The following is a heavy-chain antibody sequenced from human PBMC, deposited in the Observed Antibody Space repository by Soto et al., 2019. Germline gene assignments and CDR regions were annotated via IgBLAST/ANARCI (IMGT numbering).Heavy chain of an antibody. J-gene: IGHJ4*02. V-gene: IGHV1-69*02. Sequence: GASVKVSCKASGGTFSSYTISWVRQAPGQGLEWMGRIIPIPGIANYAQKFQGRVAITADKSTSTAYMELSSLRSEDTAVYYCARGPCTNGVCYQSDYWGQGTLVTVSS. CDR1: GGTFSSYT. D-gene: IGHD2-8*01. CDR2: IIPIPGIA. CDR3: ARGPCTNGVCYQSDY.